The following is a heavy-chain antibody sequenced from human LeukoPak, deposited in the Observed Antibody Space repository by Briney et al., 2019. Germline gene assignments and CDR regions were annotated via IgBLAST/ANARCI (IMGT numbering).Heavy chain of an antibody. D-gene: IGHD3-22*01. CDR1: GFTFDDYA. CDR3: AKDIDYDSSGYFDY. CDR2: IRWNSGSI. Sequence: GGSLRLSCAASGFTFDDYAMHWVRQAPGKGLEWVSGIRWNSGSIGYADSVKGRFTISRDNAKNSLYLQMNSLRAEDTALYYCAKDIDYDSSGYFDYWGQGTLVTVSS. V-gene: IGHV3-9*01. J-gene: IGHJ4*02.